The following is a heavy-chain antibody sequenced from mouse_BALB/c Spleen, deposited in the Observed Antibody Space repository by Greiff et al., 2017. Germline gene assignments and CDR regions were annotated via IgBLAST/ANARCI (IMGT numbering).Heavy chain of an antibody. CDR1: GYSITSDYA. Sequence: EVQLQQSGPGLVKPSQSLSLTCTVTGYSITSDYAWYWNRQFPGNKLVWMGYISYSGSTSYNPSLKRRISITRDTSKNRFFLHLNSVITEDTATYDCAREIITTATWYFDVWGAGTAVSVSS. CDR3: AREIITTATWYFDV. CDR2: ISYSGST. D-gene: IGHD1-2*01. J-gene: IGHJ1*01. V-gene: IGHV3-2*02.